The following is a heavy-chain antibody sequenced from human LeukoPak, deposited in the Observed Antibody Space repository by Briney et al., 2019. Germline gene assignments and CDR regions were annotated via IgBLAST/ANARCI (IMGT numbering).Heavy chain of an antibody. Sequence: GASVKVCCKASVYTFTVYYMHGVRQAPGQGRAWMGWINHNRGGTKYAQKFQGRVTVTRDTSISTAYMELSRLRSDDTAVYYCARDPTTGSTWDYYYMDVWGKGTTVTVSS. CDR1: VYTFTVYY. CDR3: ARDPTTGSTWDYYYMDV. J-gene: IGHJ6*03. CDR2: INHNRGGT. D-gene: IGHD1-1*01. V-gene: IGHV1-2*02.